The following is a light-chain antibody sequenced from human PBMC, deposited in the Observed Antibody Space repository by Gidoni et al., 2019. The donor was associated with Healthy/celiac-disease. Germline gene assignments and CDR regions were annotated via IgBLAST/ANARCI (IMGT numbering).Light chain of an antibody. CDR2: DAS. Sequence: EIVLTQSPATLSLSPWERATLSCRASQSVSSYLAWYQQKPGQAPRLLIYDASSGSGTDFTLTISSLEPEDFAVYYCQQRSNPITFGQGTRLEIK. J-gene: IGKJ5*01. V-gene: IGKV3-11*01. CDR1: QSVSSY. CDR3: QQRSNPIT.